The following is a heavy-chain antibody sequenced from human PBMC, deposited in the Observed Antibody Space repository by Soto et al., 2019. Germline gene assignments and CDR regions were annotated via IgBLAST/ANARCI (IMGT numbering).Heavy chain of an antibody. CDR1: GFTFSSYG. J-gene: IGHJ4*02. CDR2: ISYDGSNK. D-gene: IGHD4-17*01. CDR3: AKDRSNGDYTVSDY. Sequence: GGSLRLSCAASGFTFSSYGMHWVRQAPGKGLEWVAVISYDGSNKYYADSVKGRFTISRDNSKNTLYLQMNSLRAEDTAVYYCAKDRSNGDYTVSDYWGQGTLVTVSS. V-gene: IGHV3-30*18.